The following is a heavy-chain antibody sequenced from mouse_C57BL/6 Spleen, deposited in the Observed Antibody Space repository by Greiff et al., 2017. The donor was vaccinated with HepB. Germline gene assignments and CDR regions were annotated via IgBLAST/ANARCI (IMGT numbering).Heavy chain of an antibody. CDR2: INPSNGGT. CDR1: GYTFTSYW. V-gene: IGHV1-53*01. J-gene: IGHJ4*01. CDR3: ARGAYGNHDYYAMDY. D-gene: IGHD2-1*01. Sequence: QVQLQQPGTKLVKPGASVKLSCKASGYTFTSYWMHWVKQRPGQGLEWIGNINPSNGGTNYNEKFKSKATLTVDKSSSTAYMQLSSLTSEDSAVDYCARGAYGNHDYYAMDYWGQGTSVTVSS.